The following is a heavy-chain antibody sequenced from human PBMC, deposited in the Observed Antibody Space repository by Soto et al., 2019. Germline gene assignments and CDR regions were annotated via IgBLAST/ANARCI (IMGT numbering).Heavy chain of an antibody. CDR2: ISYDGSNK. V-gene: IGHV3-30-3*01. CDR3: ARERMLRGVLAKSYYYYYGMDV. D-gene: IGHD3-10*01. CDR1: GFTFSSYS. Sequence: XVCLRLSCAASGFTFSSYSMHWVRQAPGKGLEWVAVISYDGSNKYYADSVKGRFTISRDNSKNTLYLQMNSLRAEDTAVYYCARERMLRGVLAKSYYYYYGMDVWGQGTTVTVSS. J-gene: IGHJ6*02.